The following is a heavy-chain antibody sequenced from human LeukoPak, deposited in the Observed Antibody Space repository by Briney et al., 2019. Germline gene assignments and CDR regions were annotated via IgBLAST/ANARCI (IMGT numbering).Heavy chain of an antibody. CDR3: ARENPIHFDY. V-gene: IGHV3-23*01. CDR1: GFTFSSYT. J-gene: IGHJ4*02. CDR2: ISGFGTST. Sequence: PGGSLRLSCAASGFTFSSYTMSWVRQAPGKGLEWVSAISGFGTSTYYADSVKGRFTISRDNSKSTLYLHMNSLRAEDTAVYCCARENPIHFDYWGQGTLVTVSS.